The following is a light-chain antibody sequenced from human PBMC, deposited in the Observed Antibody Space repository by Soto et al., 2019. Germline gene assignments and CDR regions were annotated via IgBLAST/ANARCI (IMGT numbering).Light chain of an antibody. CDR1: SSNIGSNT. Sequence: QSVLTQPPSASGTPGQRVTISCSGSSSNIGSNTVKWYQHLPGTAPKLLIYTNSQRPSGVPDRFSGSKSGTSASLAISGLKSEDEADYYCAAWDDSLNGLVFGTGTKLTVL. CDR3: AAWDDSLNGLV. V-gene: IGLV1-44*01. J-gene: IGLJ1*01. CDR2: TNS.